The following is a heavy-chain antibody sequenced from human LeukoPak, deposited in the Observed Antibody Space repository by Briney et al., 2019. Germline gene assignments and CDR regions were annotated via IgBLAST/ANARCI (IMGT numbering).Heavy chain of an antibody. CDR2: INSDGSEG. CDR3: ARSSYSSSSSV. CDR1: GFTVSSNY. J-gene: IGHJ3*01. Sequence: QTGGSLRLSCAASGFTVSSNYVSWVRQAPGKGLEWVASINSDGSEGYYADVVKGRFTISRDNAKNSLYLQINSLRAEDTAVYYCARSSYSSSSSVWGQGTMVTVSS. D-gene: IGHD6-6*01. V-gene: IGHV3-7*03.